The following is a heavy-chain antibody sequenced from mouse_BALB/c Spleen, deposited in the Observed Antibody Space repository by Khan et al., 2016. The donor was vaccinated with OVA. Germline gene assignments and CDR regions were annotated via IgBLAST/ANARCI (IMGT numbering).Heavy chain of an antibody. CDR1: AYSFTTYY. Sequence: VQLQQSGPELMKPGASVKISCKASAYSFTTYYMHWVKQSHGKSLEWIGCIDPFNGGTTYNQKFKGKATLTVDKSSSKAYMHLSTLTSEDSAVYYCARRTLDYWGQGTSVTVSS. J-gene: IGHJ4*01. CDR3: ARRTLDY. V-gene: IGHV1S135*01. CDR2: IDPFNGGT.